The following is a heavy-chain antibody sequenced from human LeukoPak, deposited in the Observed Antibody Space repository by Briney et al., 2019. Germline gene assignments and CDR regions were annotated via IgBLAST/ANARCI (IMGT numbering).Heavy chain of an antibody. V-gene: IGHV1-2*02. D-gene: IGHD6-6*01. CDR3: ARSKLLRGWFDP. CDR1: GYTFTDYY. CDR2: INPNSGDS. Sequence: ASVKVSCKASGYTFTDYYVHWVRQAPGQGVEWMGWINPNSGDSNFAQKFQGRVTMTRDTSISTAYMELSRLTSDDTAVYYCARSKLLRGWFDPWGQGTLVTVSS. J-gene: IGHJ5*02.